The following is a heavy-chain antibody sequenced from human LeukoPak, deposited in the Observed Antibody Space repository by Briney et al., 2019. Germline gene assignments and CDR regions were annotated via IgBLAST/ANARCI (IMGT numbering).Heavy chain of an antibody. D-gene: IGHD6-13*01. V-gene: IGHV3-23*01. J-gene: IGHJ4*02. CDR3: AKEPGIAAAGTYTWFDY. CDR1: GFTFSSYA. CDR2: ISGSGGST. Sequence: GGSLRLSCAASGFTFSSYAMSWVRQAPGKGLEWVSAISGSGGSTYYADSVKGRFTISRDNSKNTLYLQMNSLRAEDTAVYYCAKEPGIAAAGTYTWFDYWGQGTLVTVSS.